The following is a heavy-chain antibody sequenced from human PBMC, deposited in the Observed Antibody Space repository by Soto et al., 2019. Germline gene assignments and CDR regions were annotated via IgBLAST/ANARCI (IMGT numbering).Heavy chain of an antibody. CDR2: INHSGST. Sequence: SETLSLTCAVYGGSFSGYYWSWIRQPPGKGLEWIGEINHSGSTNYNPSLKSRVTISVDTSKNQFSLKLSSVTAADTAVYYCARGEGTTGTTFGINYYYYYMDVWGKGTTVTVSS. D-gene: IGHD1-1*01. V-gene: IGHV4-34*01. J-gene: IGHJ6*03. CDR1: GGSFSGYY. CDR3: ARGEGTTGTTFGINYYYYYMDV.